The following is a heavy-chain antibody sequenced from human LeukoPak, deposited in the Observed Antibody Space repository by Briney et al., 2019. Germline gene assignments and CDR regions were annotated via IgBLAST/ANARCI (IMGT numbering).Heavy chain of an antibody. CDR2: INHSGYT. V-gene: IGHV4-34*01. D-gene: IGHD4-17*01. J-gene: IGHJ4*02. CDR1: GVSCDDYY. CDR3: TRLTTGDAY. Sequence: SETLSLTCAVSGVSCDDYYWAWVRQTPGRGLEWIGEINHSGYTNDSPSLKSRVTLSIDTSRKQFSLNLRSVTVADAGFYYCTRLTTGDAYWGQGTLVTVSS.